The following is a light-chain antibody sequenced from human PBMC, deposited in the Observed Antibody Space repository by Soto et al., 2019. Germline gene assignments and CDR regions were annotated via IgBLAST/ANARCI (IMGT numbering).Light chain of an antibody. J-gene: IGKJ1*01. CDR3: QQFNKWPRT. V-gene: IGKV3-15*01. CDR1: QSVSSSY. Sequence: EIVLTQYPGTLSLSPGERATLSCRASQSVSSSYLAWYQQKPGQAPRLLIYGASTRATGIPARISGSGSGTEFTLTISSLQSEDFAIYYCQQFNKWPRTFGQGTKVDIK. CDR2: GAS.